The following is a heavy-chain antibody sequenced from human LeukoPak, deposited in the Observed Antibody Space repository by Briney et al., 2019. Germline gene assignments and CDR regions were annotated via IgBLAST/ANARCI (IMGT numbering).Heavy chain of an antibody. J-gene: IGHJ4*02. D-gene: IGHD2-21*02. CDR3: ARGDSYVQIDY. CDR1: GGSISSRSYY. CDR2: MYYSGGT. Sequence: SETLSLTCTVSGGSISSRSYYWGWIRQPPGKGLEWIGSMYYSGGTDYSPSLKSRVTISVDTSKNQFSLKLSSVTAADTAVYYCARGDSYVQIDYWGQGTLVTVSS. V-gene: IGHV4-39*01.